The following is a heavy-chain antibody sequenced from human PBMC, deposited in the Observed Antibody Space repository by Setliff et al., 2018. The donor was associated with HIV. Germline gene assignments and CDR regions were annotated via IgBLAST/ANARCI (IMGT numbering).Heavy chain of an antibody. CDR3: AAIAAAALRGTFDI. Sequence: GASVKVSCKASGDTFRSYAIGWVRQAPGQGLEWMGWISVYNGNTNYAQNLQGRVTMTRDTSTSTVYMELRSLRSDDTAVYYCAAIAAAALRGTFDIWGQGTLVTVSS. D-gene: IGHD6-13*01. CDR1: GDTFRSYA. J-gene: IGHJ4*02. V-gene: IGHV1-18*01. CDR2: ISVYNGNT.